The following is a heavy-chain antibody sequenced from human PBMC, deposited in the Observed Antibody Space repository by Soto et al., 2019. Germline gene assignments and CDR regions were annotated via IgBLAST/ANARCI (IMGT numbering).Heavy chain of an antibody. CDR2: INSDGSST. J-gene: IGHJ6*02. D-gene: IGHD1-26*01. V-gene: IGHV3-74*01. Sequence: GGSLRLSCAASGFTFSSYWMHWVRQAPGKGLVWVSRINSDGSSTSYADSVKGRFTISRDNAKNTLYLQMNSLRAEDTAVYYCASGAESDYYYGMDVWGQGTTVTVSS. CDR1: GFTFSSYW. CDR3: ASGAESDYYYGMDV.